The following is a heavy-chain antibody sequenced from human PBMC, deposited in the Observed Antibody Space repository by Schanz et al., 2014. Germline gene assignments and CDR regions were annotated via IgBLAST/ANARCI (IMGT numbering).Heavy chain of an antibody. Sequence: QVQLVESGGRLVKPGGSLRLSCAASGLTFSDYFMSWIRQAPGKGLEWISYISGSTTTVYYADSVKDRFTVSRDNANNSVYLEMTSLRGEDTAVYYCARENLNWEAFDIWGQGTMVSVSS. V-gene: IGHV3-11*01. CDR1: GLTFSDYF. CDR2: ISGSTTTV. D-gene: IGHD7-27*01. CDR3: ARENLNWEAFDI. J-gene: IGHJ3*02.